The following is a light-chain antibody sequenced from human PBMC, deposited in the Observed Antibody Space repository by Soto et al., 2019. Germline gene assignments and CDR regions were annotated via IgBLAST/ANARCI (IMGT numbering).Light chain of an antibody. V-gene: IGLV2-23*02. CDR3: CSYAGSRTHVL. J-gene: IGLJ2*01. CDR1: SSDVGSYNL. Sequence: QSVLTQPASVSGSPGQSITISCIGTSSDVGSYNLVSWYQQHPGKAPKVLIYDVSERPSGVSNRFSGSKSGNTASLTISGLQAEDEAEFYCCSYAGSRTHVLFGGGTKLTVL. CDR2: DVS.